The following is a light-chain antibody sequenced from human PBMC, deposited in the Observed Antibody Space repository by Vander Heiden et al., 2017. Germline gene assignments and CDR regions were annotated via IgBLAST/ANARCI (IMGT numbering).Light chain of an antibody. CDR2: DDS. V-gene: IGLV3-21*02. J-gene: IGLJ2*01. CDR1: NIGSKS. CDR3: QVWDSSSDLVV. Sequence: SYVLPQPPSVAVAPGQTARITCGGNNIGSKSVHWYQQKPGQAPVLVVYDDSDRPSGIPERFSGSNSGNTATLTISRVEAGDEADYYCQVWDSSSDLVVFGGGTKLTGL.